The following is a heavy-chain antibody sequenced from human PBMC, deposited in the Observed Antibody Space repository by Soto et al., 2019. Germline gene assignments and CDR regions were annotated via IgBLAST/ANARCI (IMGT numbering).Heavy chain of an antibody. D-gene: IGHD3-3*01. CDR3: ARGSDYRRITIFGVVIPRTRYYYYGMDV. J-gene: IGHJ6*02. V-gene: IGHV1-8*02. CDR2: ISAYNGNT. CDR1: CYTFTSYG. Sequence: ASVKVSCKASCYTFTSYGISLVRQAPGQGLEWMGWISAYNGNTGYAQKFQGRVTMTRNTSISTAYMELSSLRSEDTAVYYCARGSDYRRITIFGVVIPRTRYYYYGMDVWGQGTTVTVSS.